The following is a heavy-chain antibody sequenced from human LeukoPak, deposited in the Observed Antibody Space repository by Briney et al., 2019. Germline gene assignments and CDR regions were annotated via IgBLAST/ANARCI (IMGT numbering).Heavy chain of an antibody. D-gene: IGHD1-26*01. Sequence: SETLSLTCTVSGGSISSYYWSWIRQPPGKGLEWIGYIYYSGSTNYNPSLKSRVTISVDTSKNQFSLKLSSVTAADTAVYYCARSGYSGSYLNWFDPWGQGTLVTVSS. CDR1: GGSISSYY. CDR2: IYYSGST. CDR3: ARSGYSGSYLNWFDP. V-gene: IGHV4-59*01. J-gene: IGHJ5*02.